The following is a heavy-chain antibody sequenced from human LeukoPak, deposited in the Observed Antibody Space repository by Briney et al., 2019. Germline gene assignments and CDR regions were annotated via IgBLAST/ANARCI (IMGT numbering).Heavy chain of an antibody. CDR2: IYTSGNT. CDR3: AKGSGRYFDWFDTTTYYFDY. Sequence: SETLSLTCTVSGGSISSYYWSWVRQPAGKGLEWIGRIYTSGNTNYNPSLKGRVTMSVDTSKNQFSLNLSSVTAADTAVYYCAKGSGRYFDWFDTTTYYFDYWGQGTLVTVSS. V-gene: IGHV4-4*07. J-gene: IGHJ4*02. CDR1: GGSISSYY. D-gene: IGHD3-9*01.